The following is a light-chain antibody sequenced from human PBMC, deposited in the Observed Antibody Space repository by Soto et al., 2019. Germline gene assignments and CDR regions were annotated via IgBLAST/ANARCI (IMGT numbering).Light chain of an antibody. J-gene: IGKJ1*01. Sequence: IQMIQSPSTLSASLGESVTSICWASQSITIWLAWYQQKPGKAPKLLIYDASSLEGGVPSRFSGSGSGTEFTLTISGLQPDDFATYYCQQYNSFSWTFGQGTKVDI. CDR3: QQYNSFSWT. CDR1: QSITIW. CDR2: DAS. V-gene: IGKV1-5*02.